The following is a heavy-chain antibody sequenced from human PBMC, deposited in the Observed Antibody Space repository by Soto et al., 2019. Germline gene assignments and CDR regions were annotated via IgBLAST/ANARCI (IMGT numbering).Heavy chain of an antibody. D-gene: IGHD2-15*01. V-gene: IGHV3-23*01. J-gene: IGHJ5*02. CDR3: ARPTVVVVASKPRWFDP. Sequence: EVRLLESGGGLVQPGGSLRLSCAASGFTFSTYAMIWVRQAPGKGLEWVSVISGSGASTYYADSVKGRFTISRDNSENTLYLQMNSLRAEDTAIYYCARPTVVVVASKPRWFDPWGRGTLVTVSS. CDR2: ISGSGAST. CDR1: GFTFSTYA.